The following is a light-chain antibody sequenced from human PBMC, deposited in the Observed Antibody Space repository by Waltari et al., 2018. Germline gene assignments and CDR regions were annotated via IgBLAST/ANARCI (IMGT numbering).Light chain of an antibody. V-gene: IGLV2-14*03. J-gene: IGLJ2*01. Sequence: QSALTQPASVSGSPGQSITIPCSGTSIDVGGYAFVSCYQQHPGKAPKFLIYDVSARPSGVSNRFSGSKSGNTASLTISGLQAEDEADYYCSSYTNNIPFVIFGGGTKLTVL. CDR2: DVS. CDR3: SSYTNNIPFVI. CDR1: SIDVGGYAF.